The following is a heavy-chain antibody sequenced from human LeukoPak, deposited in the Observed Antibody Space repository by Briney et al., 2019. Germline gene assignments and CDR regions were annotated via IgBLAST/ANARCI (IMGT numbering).Heavy chain of an antibody. D-gene: IGHD2-2*02. Sequence: PGGSLRLSCAASGFTFSSYSMNWVRQAPGKGLEWVANIKQDGSEKYYVDSVKGRFTISRDNAKNSLYLQMNSLRSEDTAVYYCARDSEDIVVVPAAIGTPVYYYMDVWGKGTTVTVSS. V-gene: IGHV3-7*01. CDR1: GFTFSSYS. J-gene: IGHJ6*03. CDR2: IKQDGSEK. CDR3: ARDSEDIVVVPAAIGTPVYYYMDV.